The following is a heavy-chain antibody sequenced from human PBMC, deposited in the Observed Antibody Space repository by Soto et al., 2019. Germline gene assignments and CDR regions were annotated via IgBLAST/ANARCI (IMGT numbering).Heavy chain of an antibody. CDR3: ARAGADFVVVLDAMLVAQDTSDYYYYYGMDV. V-gene: IGHV4-59*12. CDR1: GGSISSYY. D-gene: IGHD2-2*01. CDR2: IYYSGST. Sequence: SETLSLTCTVSGGSISSYYWSWIRQPPGKGLEWIGYIYYSGSTNYKPSLKSRVTISVDTSKNQFSLKLSSVTAADTDVYYCARAGADFVVVLDAMLVAQDTSDYYYYYGMDVWGQGTPVTVS. J-gene: IGHJ6*02.